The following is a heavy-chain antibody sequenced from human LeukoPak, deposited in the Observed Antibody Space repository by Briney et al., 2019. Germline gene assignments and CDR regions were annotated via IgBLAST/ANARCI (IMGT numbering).Heavy chain of an antibody. D-gene: IGHD2/OR15-2a*01. CDR3: TRTCFSASRDYFAS. CDR1: GFAFSSYW. Sequence: RGSLRLSCAASGFAFSSYWMHWVRQVPGKGLVWVSRIKTDGRNTVYADNAKGRFTISRDNANNTLYLQMDSLRGEDTAGYYWTRTCFSASRDYFASWGAGDLVTVSS. V-gene: IGHV3-74*01. J-gene: IGHJ4*02. CDR2: IKTDGRNT.